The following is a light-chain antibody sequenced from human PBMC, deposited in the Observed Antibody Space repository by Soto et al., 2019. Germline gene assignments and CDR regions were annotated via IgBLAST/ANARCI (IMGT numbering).Light chain of an antibody. Sequence: GDRVTIPFRASQTISTWMAWYQQKPGKAPKLLIYAASTLEKGVPTRFSGTGSETEFTLTVSSLQPDDSATYYCQQYNDYITFGQGTRLEI. CDR2: AAS. V-gene: IGKV1-5*01. J-gene: IGKJ5*01. CDR1: QTISTW. CDR3: QQYNDYIT.